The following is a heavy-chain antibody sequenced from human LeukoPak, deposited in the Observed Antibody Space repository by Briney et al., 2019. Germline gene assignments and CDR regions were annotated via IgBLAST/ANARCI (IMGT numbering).Heavy chain of an antibody. Sequence: SVKVSCKASGGIFANYAISWVRKATGQGLEWMGGIIPIFGSGHSAQKFQGRLTITADESTRTTYMELSSLTSEDTAVYYCAKGHDDFRQFDFWGQGTLVIVSS. V-gene: IGHV1-69*13. CDR2: IIPIFGSG. D-gene: IGHD3-3*01. J-gene: IGHJ4*02. CDR3: AKGHDDFRQFDF. CDR1: GGIFANYA.